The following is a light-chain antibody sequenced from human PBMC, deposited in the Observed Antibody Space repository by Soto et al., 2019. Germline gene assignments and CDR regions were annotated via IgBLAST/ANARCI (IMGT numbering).Light chain of an antibody. CDR2: AAS. CDR3: QQRYSTPHT. V-gene: IGKV1-39*01. CDR1: QSINIY. Sequence: DIQMTQSPSSLSASVGDRVTITCRASQSINIYLNWYQQKPGRAPKLVINAASRLQSGVPSRFSGSGSGTDFTLSISTLQHEDLATSYCQQRYSTPHTFGQGTNLEIK. J-gene: IGKJ2*01.